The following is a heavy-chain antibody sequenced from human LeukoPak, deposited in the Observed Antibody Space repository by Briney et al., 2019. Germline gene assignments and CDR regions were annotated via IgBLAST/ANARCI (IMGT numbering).Heavy chain of an antibody. Sequence: NPSQTLSLTCTVSGGSISSGGYYWSWIRQPPGKGLEWIGYIYHSGSTYYNPSLKSRVTISVDRSKNQFSLKLSSVTAADTAVYYCARDGKNSTRYSSSWFGHWGQGTLVTVSS. CDR1: GGSISSGGYY. D-gene: IGHD6-13*01. J-gene: IGHJ5*02. V-gene: IGHV4-30-2*01. CDR2: IYHSGST. CDR3: ARDGKNSTRYSSSWFGH.